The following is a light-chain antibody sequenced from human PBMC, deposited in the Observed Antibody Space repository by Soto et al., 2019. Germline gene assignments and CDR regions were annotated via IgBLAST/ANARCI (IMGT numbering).Light chain of an antibody. CDR1: SSDVGGYNY. V-gene: IGLV2-11*01. CDR3: CSYAGSYV. J-gene: IGLJ1*01. CDR2: DVS. Sequence: QSALTQPRSVSGSPGQSVTISCTGTSSDVGGYNYVSWYQQHPGKAPKLMIYDVSKRRSGVPDRFSGSKCGNAASLTISGLQAEDEADYYCCSYAGSYVFGTGTKLTVL.